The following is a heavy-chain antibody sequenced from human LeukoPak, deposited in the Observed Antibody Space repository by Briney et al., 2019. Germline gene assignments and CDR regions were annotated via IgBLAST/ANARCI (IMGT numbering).Heavy chain of an antibody. D-gene: IGHD6-19*01. CDR1: GYTFTGYS. Sequence: ASVKVSCKASGYTFTGYSLHWVRQAPGQGLEWMGWINPNRGGTLYAQNFQGRLTVTRDTSITTAYMELSRLTSDDTAVYYCARSPSVADRNWFDPWGQGTLVTVSS. CDR3: ARSPSVADRNWFDP. V-gene: IGHV1-2*02. CDR2: INPNRGGT. J-gene: IGHJ5*02.